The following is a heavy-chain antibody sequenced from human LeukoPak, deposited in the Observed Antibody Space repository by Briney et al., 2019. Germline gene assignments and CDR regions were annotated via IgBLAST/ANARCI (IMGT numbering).Heavy chain of an antibody. V-gene: IGHV3-11*01. CDR3: ARAYCSSTSCYKTFDI. CDR2: ISSSGSTI. CDR1: GFTFSDYY. D-gene: IGHD2-2*02. J-gene: IGHJ3*02. Sequence: PGVSLRLSCAASGFTFSDYYMSWIRQAPGKGLEWVSYISSSGSTIYYADSVKGRFTISRDNAKNSLYLQMNSLRAEDTAVYYCARAYCSSTSCYKTFDIWGQGTMVTVSS.